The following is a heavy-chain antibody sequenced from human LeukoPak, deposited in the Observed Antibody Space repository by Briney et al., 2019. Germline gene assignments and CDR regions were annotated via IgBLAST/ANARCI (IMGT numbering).Heavy chain of an antibody. J-gene: IGHJ3*02. D-gene: IGHD2-2*01. Sequence: ASVKVSCKASGYTFTGYYMHWVRQAPGQGLEWMGWINPNSGGTNYAQKFQGRVTMTRDTSLSTAYMELSRLRSDDTAVYYCARVGDIVVVPGEDAFDIWGQGTMVTVSS. V-gene: IGHV1-2*02. CDR1: GYTFTGYY. CDR2: INPNSGGT. CDR3: ARVGDIVVVPGEDAFDI.